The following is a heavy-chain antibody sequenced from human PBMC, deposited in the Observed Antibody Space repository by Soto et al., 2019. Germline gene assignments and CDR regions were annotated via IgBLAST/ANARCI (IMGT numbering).Heavy chain of an antibody. CDR1: GFTFSNAW. Sequence: EVQLVESGGGLVKPGGSLRLSCAASGFTFSNAWMNWVRQAPGKGLEWVGRIKSKIDGGTTDYAAPVKGRFNISREDSKNTLYLQMNSLKTEDTAVYYCTTEEVTVMPGGGSWGKGTLVTVSS. V-gene: IGHV3-15*07. CDR3: TTEEVTVMPGGGS. D-gene: IGHD3-22*01. J-gene: IGHJ5*02. CDR2: IKSKIDGGTT.